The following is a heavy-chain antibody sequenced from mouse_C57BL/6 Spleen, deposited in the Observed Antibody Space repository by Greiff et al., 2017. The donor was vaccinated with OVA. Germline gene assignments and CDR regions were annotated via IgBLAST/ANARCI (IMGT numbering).Heavy chain of an antibody. J-gene: IGHJ3*01. CDR1: GYTFTSYW. CDR2: IYPSDSET. D-gene: IGHD2-3*01. Sequence: QVQLQQSGAELVRPGSSVKLSCKASGYTFTSYWMDWVKQRPGQGLEWIGNIYPSDSETHYNQKFKDKATLTVDKSSSTAYMQPSSLTSEDSAVYYCARRDGYYFAYWGQGTLVTVSA. V-gene: IGHV1-61*01. CDR3: ARRDGYYFAY.